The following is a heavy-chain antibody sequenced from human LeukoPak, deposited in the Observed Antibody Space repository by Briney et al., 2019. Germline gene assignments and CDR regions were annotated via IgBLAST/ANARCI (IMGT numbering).Heavy chain of an antibody. D-gene: IGHD4-17*01. J-gene: IGHJ4*01. CDR1: GFRFSYYG. CDR2: ISFDGKIK. V-gene: IGHV3-30*03. CDR3: ALYGAYFAF. Sequence: PGGPLRLSCIGSGFRFSYYGIHWVRQVPGKGLEWVAVISFDGKIKTYEDSVKGRFTISKDFSTNTLYLDMNTVRPDDTAVYYCALYGAYFAFWGHGTLVTVSS.